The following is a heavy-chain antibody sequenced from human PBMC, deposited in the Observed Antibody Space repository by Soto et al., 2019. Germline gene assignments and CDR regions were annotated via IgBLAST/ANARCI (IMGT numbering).Heavy chain of an antibody. J-gene: IGHJ4*02. CDR3: ARARLTGHEDQFDY. CDR2: ITHSGST. D-gene: IGHD7-27*01. CDR1: GGSFSGYY. V-gene: IGHV4-34*01. Sequence: SETLCVTCAVDGGSFSGYYWSWIRQPPGKGLEWIGDITHSGSTNYNPSLKSRVTISVDTSKNQFSLKLSSVTAADTAVYYCARARLTGHEDQFDYWGQGTLVTVSS.